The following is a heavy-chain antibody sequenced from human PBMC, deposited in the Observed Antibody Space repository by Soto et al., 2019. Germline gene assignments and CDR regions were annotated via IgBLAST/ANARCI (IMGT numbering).Heavy chain of an antibody. Sequence: QVQLVQSGAEVKKPGASVKVSCKASGYTFTGYYMHWVRQAPGQGLEWMGWINPNSGGTNYAQKVQGRVTMTRDTSISTDYLELSRLRSDDTAVYYCARDYCSGGSGLFDYWGQGTLVTVSS. D-gene: IGHD2-15*01. CDR2: INPNSGGT. V-gene: IGHV1-2*02. CDR3: ARDYCSGGSGLFDY. CDR1: GYTFTGYY. J-gene: IGHJ4*02.